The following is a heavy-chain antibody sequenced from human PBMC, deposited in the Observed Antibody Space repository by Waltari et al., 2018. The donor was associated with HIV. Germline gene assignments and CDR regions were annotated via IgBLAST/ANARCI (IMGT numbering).Heavy chain of an antibody. V-gene: IGHV3-23*01. CDR2: LSGSGGST. CDR3: AIQHNPLHNYYYGMDV. D-gene: IGHD1-1*01. CDR1: GVAVRNCG. Sequence: EVQLLVSGGGLVKHGGSLRLSCVACGVAVRNCGMTVVRQAPGKGLEWVSGLSGSGGSTHYADSVKGRFTISRDNSKDTLYLQMNTLRAEDTAVYYCAIQHNPLHNYYYGMDVWGQGTTVTVSS. J-gene: IGHJ6*02.